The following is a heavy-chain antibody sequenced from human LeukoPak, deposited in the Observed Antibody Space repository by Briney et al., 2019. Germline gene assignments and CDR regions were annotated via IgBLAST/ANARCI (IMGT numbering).Heavy chain of an antibody. CDR1: GYTFTSYY. J-gene: IGHJ4*02. V-gene: IGHV1-46*03. Sequence: GASVKVSCKASGYTFTSYYMHWVRQAPGQGLEWVGIINPSGGSTSYAQKFQGRVTMTRDTSTSTVYLELSSLRSEDTAVYYCAREKHDSSGYYPTWHYWGQGTLVTVSS. D-gene: IGHD3-22*01. CDR3: AREKHDSSGYYPTWHY. CDR2: INPSGGST.